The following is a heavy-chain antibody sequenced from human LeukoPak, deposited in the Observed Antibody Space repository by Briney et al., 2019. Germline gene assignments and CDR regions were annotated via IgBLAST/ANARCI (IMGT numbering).Heavy chain of an antibody. CDR1: GGSISSSSYY. V-gene: IGHV4-39*01. J-gene: IGHJ4*02. CDR3: ASQYSSSWYIWDYYFDY. CDR2: IYYSGST. Sequence: SETLSLTCTVSGGSISSSSYYWGWIRQPPGRGLEWIGSIYYSGSTWYNPPLESRVTMSVDTSKNQLSLKLSSVTAADTAVYYCASQYSSSWYIWDYYFDYWGQGTLVTVSS. D-gene: IGHD6-13*01.